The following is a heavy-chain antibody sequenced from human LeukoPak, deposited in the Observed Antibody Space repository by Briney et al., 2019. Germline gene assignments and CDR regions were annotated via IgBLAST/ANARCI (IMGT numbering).Heavy chain of an antibody. D-gene: IGHD3-10*01. V-gene: IGHV4-31*03. Sequence: SETLSLTCTVSGGSISSGGYSWSWIRQPPGKGLEWIGYIYYSGSTYYNPSLKSRVTISVDTSKNQFSLKLSSVTAADTAVYYCARGPVRTGAFDIWGQGTMVTVSS. CDR1: GGSISSGGYS. J-gene: IGHJ3*02. CDR3: ARGPVRTGAFDI. CDR2: IYYSGST.